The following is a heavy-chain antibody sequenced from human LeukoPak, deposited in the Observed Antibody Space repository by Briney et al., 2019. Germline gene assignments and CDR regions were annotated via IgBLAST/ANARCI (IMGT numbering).Heavy chain of an antibody. CDR3: ARGGYCSGGSCYGFDY. Sequence: SETLSLTCAVSGGSISSSNWWSWVRQTPGKGLEWIGEIYHSGSTNYNPSLKSRVTISVDKSKNQFSLKLSSVTAADTAVYYCARGGYCSGGSCYGFDYWGQGTLVTVSS. CDR2: IYHSGST. D-gene: IGHD2-15*01. CDR1: GGSISSSNW. V-gene: IGHV4-4*02. J-gene: IGHJ4*02.